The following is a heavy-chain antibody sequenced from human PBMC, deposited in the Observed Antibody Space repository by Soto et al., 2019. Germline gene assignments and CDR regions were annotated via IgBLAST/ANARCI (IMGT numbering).Heavy chain of an antibody. V-gene: IGHV1-18*01. D-gene: IGHD3-10*01. CDR3: ARSGRPAGY. CDR1: GYTFTSYA. CDR2: ISAYNGNT. Sequence: QVQLVQSGAEVKKPGASVKVSCKASGYTFTSYAISWVRQAPGQGLEWMGWISAYNGNTNYAQELQGRVTMTTDTSTPTADMERRRLRSDDAAGYYCARSGRPAGYWGQGTLVTVSS. J-gene: IGHJ4*02.